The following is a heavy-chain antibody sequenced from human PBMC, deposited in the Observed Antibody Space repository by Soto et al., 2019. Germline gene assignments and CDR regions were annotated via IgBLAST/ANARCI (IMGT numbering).Heavy chain of an antibody. D-gene: IGHD2-2*01. CDR2: ISSSSSTI. CDR3: ARDFGDIGVVPAADSEGYYYYYGMDV. Sequence: EVQLVESGGGLVQPGGSLRLSCAASGFTFSSYSMNWVRQAPGKGLEWVSYISSSSSTIYYADSVKGRFTISRDNAKNSMYLQMNSLRDEDTAVYYCARDFGDIGVVPAADSEGYYYYYGMDVWGQGTTVTVSS. CDR1: GFTFSSYS. J-gene: IGHJ6*02. V-gene: IGHV3-48*02.